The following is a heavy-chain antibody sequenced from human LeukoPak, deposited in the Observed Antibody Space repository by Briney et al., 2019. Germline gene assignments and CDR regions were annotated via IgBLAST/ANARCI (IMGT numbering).Heavy chain of an antibody. CDR2: ISWNSGSI. J-gene: IGHJ4*02. CDR3: AKDGNYYDSSGYSDY. CDR1: GFTFDDYA. D-gene: IGHD3-22*01. Sequence: GGSLRLSCAASGFTFDDYAMHWVRQGPGKGLEWVSGISWNSGSIGYADSVKGRFTISRDNAKNSLYLQMNSLRAEDTAVYYCAKDGNYYDSSGYSDYWGQGTLVTVSS. V-gene: IGHV3-9*01.